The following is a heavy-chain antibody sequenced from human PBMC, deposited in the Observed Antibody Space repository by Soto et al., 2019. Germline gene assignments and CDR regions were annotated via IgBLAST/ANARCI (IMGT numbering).Heavy chain of an antibody. V-gene: IGHV3-11*06. CDR1: GFTFSDYY. Sequence: GGSLRLSCAASGFTFSDYYMSWIRQAPGKGLEWVSYISSSSSYTNYADSVKGRFTISRDNAKNSLYLQMNSLRAEDTAVYYCESARGGSGGWSGFYYYYMDVWGKGTTVTVSS. J-gene: IGHJ6*03. D-gene: IGHD6-13*01. CDR3: ESARGGSGGWSGFYYYYMDV. CDR2: ISSSSSYT.